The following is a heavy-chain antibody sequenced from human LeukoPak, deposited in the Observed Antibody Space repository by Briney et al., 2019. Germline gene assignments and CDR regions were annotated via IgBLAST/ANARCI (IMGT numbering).Heavy chain of an antibody. Sequence: GSLRLSCAASGFPFSDHAMIWVRRAPGEGLEGGSSISSSSSYIYYADSVKGRFTISRDNAKNSLYLQMNSLRAEDTAVYYCAREPTVLTMVRGWEFDYWGQGTLVTVSS. CDR3: AREPTVLTMVRGWEFDY. J-gene: IGHJ4*02. D-gene: IGHD3-10*01. CDR1: GFPFSDHA. V-gene: IGHV3-21*01. CDR2: ISSSSSYI.